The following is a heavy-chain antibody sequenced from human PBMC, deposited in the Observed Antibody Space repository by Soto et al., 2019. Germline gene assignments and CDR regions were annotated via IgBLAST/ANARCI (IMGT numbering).Heavy chain of an antibody. Sequence: GGSLRLSCAASGFTFSSYAMSWVRQAPGKGLEWVSAISGSGGSTYYADSVKGRFTISRDNSKNTLYLQMNSLRAEDTAVYYCAKDLSYYYSSGYDYWGQGTLVTVSS. J-gene: IGHJ4*02. CDR3: AKDLSYYYSSGYDY. D-gene: IGHD3-22*01. CDR2: ISGSGGST. CDR1: GFTFSSYA. V-gene: IGHV3-23*01.